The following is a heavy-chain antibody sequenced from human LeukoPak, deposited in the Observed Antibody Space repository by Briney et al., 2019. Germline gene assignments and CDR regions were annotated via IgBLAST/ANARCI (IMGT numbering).Heavy chain of an antibody. V-gene: IGHV4-34*01. J-gene: IGHJ6*03. CDR3: ARRLQSASQNMDV. Sequence: SETLSLTCAVYAASFSDHYWSWIRQPPGKGLEWIGEINHSGLTNYNPSLKSRVSISVDTSKNQFSLKLSSVTAADTAVYYCARRLQSASQNMDVWGKGTTVTVSS. CDR1: AASFSDHY. D-gene: IGHD5-24*01. CDR2: INHSGLT.